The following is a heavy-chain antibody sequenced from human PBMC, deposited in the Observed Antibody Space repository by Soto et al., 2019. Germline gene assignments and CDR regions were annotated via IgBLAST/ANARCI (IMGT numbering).Heavy chain of an antibody. Sequence: PGGSLRLSCAASGFTFSSYWMHWVRQAPGKGLVWVSRIKSDGSSTNYADSVKGRFTSSRDNAKDTLYLQLNSLRVEDTAVYYCARGNYGMDVWGQGTTDTVSS. CDR3: ARGNYGMDV. CDR1: GFTFSSYW. V-gene: IGHV3-74*01. CDR2: IKSDGSST. J-gene: IGHJ6*02.